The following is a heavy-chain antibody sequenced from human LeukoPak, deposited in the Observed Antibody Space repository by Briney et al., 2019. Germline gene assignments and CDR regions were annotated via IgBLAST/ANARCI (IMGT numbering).Heavy chain of an antibody. V-gene: IGHV1-18*01. CDR3: ARVHGYSVGIYYFDF. CDR2: ISTYNGNT. J-gene: IGHJ4*02. Sequence: GASVKVSCKASGYTFTSYGISWVRQAPGQGLEWMGWISTYNGNTKYVEKFQGRVTMTTDTSTSTAYMEVRSLRSDDTAVYYCARVHGYSVGIYYFDFWGQGTLVTVSS. D-gene: IGHD5/OR15-5a*01. CDR1: GYTFTSYG.